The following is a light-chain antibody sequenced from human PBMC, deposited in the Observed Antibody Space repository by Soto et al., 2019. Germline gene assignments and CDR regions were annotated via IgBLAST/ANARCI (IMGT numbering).Light chain of an antibody. CDR3: QQRSKWPLT. J-gene: IGKJ4*01. CDR1: QSVSSY. Sequence: EIVLTQSPATLSLSPGERATLSCRASQSVSSYLAWYQQKPGQAPRLLIYDASNRATGIPARFSGSGSGTDFTLTISSQEPEDFAVYYCQQRSKWPLTFGGGTKVEI. CDR2: DAS. V-gene: IGKV3-11*01.